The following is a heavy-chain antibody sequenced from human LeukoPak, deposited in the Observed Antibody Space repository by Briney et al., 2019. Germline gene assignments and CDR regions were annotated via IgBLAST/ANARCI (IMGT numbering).Heavy chain of an antibody. D-gene: IGHD3-10*01. J-gene: IGHJ4*02. CDR3: ARGPLLWFGEFKYYFDY. Sequence: GGSLRLSCAASGFTFSSYAMSWVRQAPGKGLEWVSAISGSGGSTYYADSVKGRFTISRDNAKNSLYLQMNSLRAEDTAVYYCARGPLLWFGEFKYYFDYWGQGTLVTVSS. V-gene: IGHV3-23*01. CDR2: ISGSGGST. CDR1: GFTFSSYA.